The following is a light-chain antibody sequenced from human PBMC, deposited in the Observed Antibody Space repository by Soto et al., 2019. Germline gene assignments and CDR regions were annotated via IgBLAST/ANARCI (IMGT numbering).Light chain of an antibody. J-gene: IGKJ5*01. CDR3: QQYENLPT. Sequence: IRMTQSPSSLSAPVGDRVTITCRASQSISSYLNWYQQKPGRAPKRLIYDASNLEAGVPSRFRGSGSGTDFTFTISRLQPEDIATYYCQQYENLPTFGQGTRLEIK. V-gene: IGKV1-33*01. CDR2: DAS. CDR1: QSISSY.